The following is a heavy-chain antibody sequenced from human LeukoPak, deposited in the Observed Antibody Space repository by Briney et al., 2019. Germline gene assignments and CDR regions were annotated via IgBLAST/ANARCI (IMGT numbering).Heavy chain of an antibody. Sequence: ASVKVSCKTSGYTFTDYYLHWVRQAPGQGLEWMGRIDRNSGGTNYAQKFQVRVTVTRDTSISTVYMELSGLRSDDTAVYYCARVPGPYTTSRFDYWGQGTLVTVSS. V-gene: IGHV1-2*02. J-gene: IGHJ4*02. D-gene: IGHD6-13*01. CDR2: IDRNSGGT. CDR3: ARVPGPYTTSRFDY. CDR1: GYTFTDYY.